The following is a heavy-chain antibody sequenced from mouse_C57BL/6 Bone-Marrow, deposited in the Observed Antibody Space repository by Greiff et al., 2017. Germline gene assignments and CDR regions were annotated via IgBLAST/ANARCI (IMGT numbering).Heavy chain of an antibody. CDR1: GYTFTSYW. CDR2: IDPNSGGT. V-gene: IGHV1-72*01. CDR3: ARCTYYGSSYYAMDY. J-gene: IGHJ4*01. D-gene: IGHD1-1*01. Sequence: QVQLQQPGAELVKPGASVKLSCKASGYTFTSYWMHWVKQRPGRGLEWIGRIDPNSGGTKYNEKFKSKATLTVDKPSSTAYMQLSSLTSEVSAVYYCARCTYYGSSYYAMDYWGQGTSVTVSS.